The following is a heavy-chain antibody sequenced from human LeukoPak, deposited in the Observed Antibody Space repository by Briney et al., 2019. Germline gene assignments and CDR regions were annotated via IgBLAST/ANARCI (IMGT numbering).Heavy chain of an antibody. D-gene: IGHD2-15*01. CDR1: GFTFSSYG. CDR2: ISYDGSNK. J-gene: IGHJ3*02. Sequence: GGSLRLSCAASGFTFSSYGMHWVRQAPGKGLEWVAVISYDGSNKYYADSVKGRFTISRDNSKNTLYLQMNSLRAEDTAVYYCAKETGYCSGGSCYCGAFDIWGQGTMVTVSS. V-gene: IGHV3-30*18. CDR3: AKETGYCSGGSCYCGAFDI.